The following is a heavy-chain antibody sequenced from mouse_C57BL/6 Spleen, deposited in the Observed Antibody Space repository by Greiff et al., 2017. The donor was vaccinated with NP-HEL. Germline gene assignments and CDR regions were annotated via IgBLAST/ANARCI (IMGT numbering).Heavy chain of an antibody. CDR1: GFTFSDYG. CDR3: ARGDYGSPWYFDV. Sequence: EVQLQQSGGGLVKPGGSLKLSCAASGFTFSDYGMHWVRQAPEKGLEWVAYISSGSSTIYYADTVKGRFTISRDNAKNTLFLQMTSLRSEDTAMYYCARGDYGSPWYFDVWGTGTTVTVSS. CDR2: ISSGSSTI. J-gene: IGHJ1*03. V-gene: IGHV5-17*01. D-gene: IGHD1-1*01.